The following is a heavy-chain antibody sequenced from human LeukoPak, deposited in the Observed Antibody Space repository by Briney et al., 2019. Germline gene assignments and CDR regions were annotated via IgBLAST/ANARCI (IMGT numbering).Heavy chain of an antibody. V-gene: IGHV3-23*01. D-gene: IGHD3-22*01. CDR2: ISGSGGST. CDR3: AKGSSVYYDSSGYYRA. J-gene: IGHJ5*02. CDR1: AFSFSSYA. Sequence: GGSLRLSCAASAFSFSSYAMSWVPQAPGKGLEWVSAISGSGGSTYYADSVKGRFTISRDNSKNTLYLQMNSLRAEDTAVYYCAKGSSVYYDSSGYYRAWGQGTLVTVSS.